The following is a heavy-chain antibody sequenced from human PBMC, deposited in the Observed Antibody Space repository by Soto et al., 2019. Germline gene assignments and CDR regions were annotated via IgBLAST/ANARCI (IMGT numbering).Heavy chain of an antibody. CDR3: ARFAVGQLYDY. J-gene: IGHJ4*02. CDR1: GFTFSSYD. Sequence: EVQLVESGGGLVQPGGSLRLSCAASGFTFSSYDMHWVRQATGKGLEWVSAIGTAGDTYYPGSVKGRFTISRENAKNSLYLQMNSLRAGDTAVYYCARFAVGQLYDYWCQGTLVTVSS. D-gene: IGHD6-13*01. V-gene: IGHV3-13*04. CDR2: IGTAGDT.